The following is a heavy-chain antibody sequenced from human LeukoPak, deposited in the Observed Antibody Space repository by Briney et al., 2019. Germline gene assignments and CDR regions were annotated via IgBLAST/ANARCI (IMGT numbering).Heavy chain of an antibody. Sequence: SETLSLTCTVSGGSISSSSYYWGWIRQPPGKGLEWIGSIYYSGSTYYNPSLKSRVTTSVDTSKNQFSLKLSSVTAADTAVYYCARLRSGWAMGPFDYWGQGTLVTVSS. J-gene: IGHJ4*02. CDR3: ARLRSGWAMGPFDY. CDR1: GGSISSSSYY. CDR2: IYYSGST. V-gene: IGHV4-39*01. D-gene: IGHD6-25*01.